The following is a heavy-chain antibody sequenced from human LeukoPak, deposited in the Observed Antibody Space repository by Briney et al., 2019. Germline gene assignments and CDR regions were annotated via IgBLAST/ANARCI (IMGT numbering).Heavy chain of an antibody. Sequence: SETLSLTCSVSGGSVSSSNYHWAWIRQSPGMGLQWIGTLFSTGITSQTPDASLRSRITLSVDTSRNQFSLELRSLTAADTAIFSCATTPGSSTICFHFDNWGQEPLVTVSS. CDR3: ATTPGSSTICFHFDN. D-gene: IGHD5-24*01. CDR2: LFSTGIT. CDR1: GGSVSSSNYH. J-gene: IGHJ4*02. V-gene: IGHV4-39*01.